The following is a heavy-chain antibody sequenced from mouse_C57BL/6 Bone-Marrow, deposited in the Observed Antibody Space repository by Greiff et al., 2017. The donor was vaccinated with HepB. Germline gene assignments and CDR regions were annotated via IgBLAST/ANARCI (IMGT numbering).Heavy chain of an antibody. CDR2: IYPGNGDT. V-gene: IGHV1-12*01. CDR1: GYTFTSYN. J-gene: IGHJ4*01. CDR3: ARAASNYDYYAMDY. D-gene: IGHD2-5*01. Sequence: LQQSGAELVRPGASVKMSCKASGYTFTSYNMHWVKQTPIQGLEWIGAIYPGNGDTSYNQKFKGKATLTVDKSSSTAYMQLSSLTSEDSAVYFCARAASNYDYYAMDYWGQGTSVTVSS.